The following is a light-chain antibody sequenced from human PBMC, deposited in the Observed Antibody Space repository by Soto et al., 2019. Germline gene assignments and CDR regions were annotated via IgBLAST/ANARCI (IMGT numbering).Light chain of an antibody. J-gene: IGKJ1*01. CDR2: AAS. CDR1: QGISNY. V-gene: IGKV1-27*01. Sequence: DIQMTQSPSSLSASVGDRVTITCRASQGISNYLAWYQQKPGKVPKLLIYAASTLQSGVPSRFSGSGSGTDFTLTISSLQPEDVETYYGQKYNSAPPGTFGEGTKVDIK. CDR3: QKYNSAPPGT.